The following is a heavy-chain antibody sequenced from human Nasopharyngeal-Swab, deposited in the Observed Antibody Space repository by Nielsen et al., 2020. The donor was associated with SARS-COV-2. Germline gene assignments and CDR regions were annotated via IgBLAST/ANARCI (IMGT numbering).Heavy chain of an antibody. CDR1: GFTLRNYV. J-gene: IGHJ4*02. Sequence: LKISGTASGFTLRNYVMYWVRQAPGMGLEWVASISYDGNYKSYADSVKGRFTISRDDSENTLYLQMNSLKTEDTAVYYCAAGSDYWGQGTLVTVSS. CDR2: ISYDGNYK. D-gene: IGHD2-15*01. CDR3: AAGSDY. V-gene: IGHV3-30-3*01.